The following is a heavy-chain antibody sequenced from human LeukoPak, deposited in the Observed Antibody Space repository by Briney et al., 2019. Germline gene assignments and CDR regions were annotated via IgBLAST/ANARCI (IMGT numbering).Heavy chain of an antibody. J-gene: IGHJ4*02. CDR1: GFTFSTYA. D-gene: IGHD4-17*01. Sequence: GGSLRLSCVASGFTFSTYAMHRVRQAPGKGLEWVAVTTDDGTDEFYADSVKGRVTISRDNSKNTLHLQMSSLTAEDTAVYYCAREDYDNSFFDNWGQGTLVTVSS. CDR2: TTDDGTDE. V-gene: IGHV3-30*15. CDR3: AREDYDNSFFDN.